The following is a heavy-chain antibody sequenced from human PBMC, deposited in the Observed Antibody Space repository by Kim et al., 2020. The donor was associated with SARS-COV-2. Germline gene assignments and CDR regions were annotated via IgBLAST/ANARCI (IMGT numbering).Heavy chain of an antibody. Sequence: GESLKISCQGSGYDFSTYWINWVRQVPGKGLEYMGRIDPSDSYILYSPSFKGHVTISADKSVATAFLQWSSLRTSDTAIYYCARHAPYADDEKGFDPWGQGPLVTVSS. D-gene: IGHD3-16*01. J-gene: IGHJ5*02. CDR2: IDPSDSYI. CDR1: GYDFSTYW. CDR3: ARHAPYADDEKGFDP. V-gene: IGHV5-10-1*01.